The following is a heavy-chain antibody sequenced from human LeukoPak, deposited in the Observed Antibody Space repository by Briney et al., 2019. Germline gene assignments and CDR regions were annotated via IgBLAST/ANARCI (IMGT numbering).Heavy chain of an antibody. V-gene: IGHV3-66*01. CDR3: ARLKVVPAAMDYWFDP. Sequence: GGSLRLSCAASGFTVSSNYMSWVRQAPGKGLEWVSVIYSGGSTYYADSVKGRFTISRDNSKNTLYLQMNSLRAEDTAVYYCARLKVVPAAMDYWFDPWGQGTLVTVSS. J-gene: IGHJ5*02. CDR2: IYSGGST. CDR1: GFTVSSNY. D-gene: IGHD2-2*01.